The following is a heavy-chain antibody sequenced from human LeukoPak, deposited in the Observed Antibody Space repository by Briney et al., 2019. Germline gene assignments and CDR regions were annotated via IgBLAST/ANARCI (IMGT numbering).Heavy chain of an antibody. D-gene: IGHD3-10*01. J-gene: IGHJ5*02. V-gene: IGHV3-48*01. CDR1: GFTFSSYS. CDR3: ARDVYGSGKNWFDP. Sequence: GGSLRLSCAASGFTFSSYSMNWVGQAPGKGLEWVSYISSSSSTIYYADSVKGRFTISRDNAKNSLYLQMNSLRAEDTAVYYCARDVYGSGKNWFDPWGQGTLVTVSS. CDR2: ISSSSSTI.